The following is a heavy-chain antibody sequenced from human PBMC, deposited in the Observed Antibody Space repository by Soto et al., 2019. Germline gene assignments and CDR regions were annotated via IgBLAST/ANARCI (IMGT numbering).Heavy chain of an antibody. J-gene: IGHJ5*02. D-gene: IGHD6-19*01. CDR3: ARDMYSSDYFVKWFEP. CDR1: GFSFSSYA. CDR2: ISHDGINK. V-gene: IGHV3-30-3*01. Sequence: QVRLVESGGGVVQPGRSLRLSCTAAGFSFSSYAMYWFRQPPGKGLEWVAVISHDGINKHYADSVKGRVTVSRDNPNHSLDLQLNSLRGEDASMYYCARDMYSSDYFVKWFEPWGQGPLVTVSS.